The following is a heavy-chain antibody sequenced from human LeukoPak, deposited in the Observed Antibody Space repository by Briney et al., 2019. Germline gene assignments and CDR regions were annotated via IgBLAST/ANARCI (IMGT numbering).Heavy chain of an antibody. CDR3: ARGSSSWFSSWFDP. CDR2: IYPTDSDT. V-gene: IGHV5-51*01. CDR1: GYSFSGYW. Sequence: GESLQISCKGSGYSFSGYWIGWVRQMPGKGLEWMGIIYPTDSDTRYSPSFQGQVTISADKSISTAYLQWSSLKASDTAMYYCARGSSSWFSSWFDPWGQGTLVTVSS. J-gene: IGHJ5*02. D-gene: IGHD6-13*01.